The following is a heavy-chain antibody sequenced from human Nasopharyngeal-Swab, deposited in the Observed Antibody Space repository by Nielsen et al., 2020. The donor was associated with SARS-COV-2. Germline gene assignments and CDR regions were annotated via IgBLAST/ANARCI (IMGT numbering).Heavy chain of an antibody. J-gene: IGHJ3*02. CDR3: AHSSLSAFDI. D-gene: IGHD6-6*01. CDR2: ISSSSSTM. Sequence: WIRQPPGKGLEWVSYISSSSSTMYYADSVKGRFTISRDNAKNSLYLQMNSLRAEDTAVYYCAHSSLSAFDIWGQGTMVTVSS. V-gene: IGHV3-48*04.